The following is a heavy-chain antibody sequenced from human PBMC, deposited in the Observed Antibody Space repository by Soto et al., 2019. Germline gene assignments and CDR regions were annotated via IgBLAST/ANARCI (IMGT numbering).Heavy chain of an antibody. Sequence: PSETLSLTCAVYGGSLSGYYWTWIRQPPGKGLDLIGEINPGGMTNYNPSVKSRLTISLATSQKHVSLELTSVXAADTAVSYCARVVLRMAIQSSYSCGPGSMVT. D-gene: IGHD2-15*01. J-gene: IGHJ4*02. CDR3: ARVVLRMAIQSSYS. V-gene: IGHV4-34*01. CDR2: INPGGMT. CDR1: GGSLSGYY.